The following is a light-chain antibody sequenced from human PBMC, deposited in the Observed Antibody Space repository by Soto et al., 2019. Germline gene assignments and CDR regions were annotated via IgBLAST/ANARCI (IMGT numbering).Light chain of an antibody. CDR2: HAS. CDR3: QQRSTWPIT. Sequence: EIVLTQSPATLSLSPGERATLSCRAGQSVSSYLAWFQQKPGQAPRLLIYHASDRATGIPARFSGSGSGTDFTLTISSLEPEDFAVYYCQQRSTWPITFGQGTRLEIK. V-gene: IGKV3-11*01. J-gene: IGKJ5*01. CDR1: QSVSSY.